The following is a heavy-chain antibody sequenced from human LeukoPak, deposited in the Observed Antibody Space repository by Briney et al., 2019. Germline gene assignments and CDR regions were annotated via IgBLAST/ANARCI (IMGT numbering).Heavy chain of an antibody. D-gene: IGHD2-2*01. CDR3: ARWGSTSCYDY. J-gene: IGHJ4*02. CDR2: ISTNGDST. CDR1: GFTFSSYA. Sequence: GSLRLSCAASGFTFSSYAMHWVHQAPGKGLEYVAAISTNGDSTYNANSVKGRFTISRDNSKNTLYLQMGSLRVEDMAVYYCARWGSTSCYDYWGQGTLVTVSS. V-gene: IGHV3-64*01.